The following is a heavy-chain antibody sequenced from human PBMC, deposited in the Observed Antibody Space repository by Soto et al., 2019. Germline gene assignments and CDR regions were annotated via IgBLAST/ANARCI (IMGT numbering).Heavy chain of an antibody. CDR2: IGSSSTTI. D-gene: IGHD6-13*01. V-gene: IGHV3-48*01. CDR3: AREQQLAFDN. J-gene: IGHJ4*02. Sequence: GGSLRLSCAASGFTFGSYSFNWVRQAPGKGLEWLSYIGSSSTTIYYADSVKGRFIISRDNAKNSLYLQMNSLRPEDTAVYYCAREQQLAFDNWGQGTRVTVSS. CDR1: GFTFGSYS.